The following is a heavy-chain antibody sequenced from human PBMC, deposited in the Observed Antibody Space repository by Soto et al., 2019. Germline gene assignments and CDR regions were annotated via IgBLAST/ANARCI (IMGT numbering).Heavy chain of an antibody. J-gene: IGHJ3*02. V-gene: IGHV4-31*03. D-gene: IGHD6-13*01. CDR2: IYYSGST. Sequence: QVQLQESGPGLVKPSQTLSLTCTVSGGSISSGGYYWSWIRQHPGKGLEWIGYIYYSGSTYYNPSLKSRVTISVDTSKNQFSLKLSSVTAADTAAYYCARGLPYSSSWYSVGNAFDIWGQGTMVTVSS. CDR1: GGSISSGGYY. CDR3: ARGLPYSSSWYSVGNAFDI.